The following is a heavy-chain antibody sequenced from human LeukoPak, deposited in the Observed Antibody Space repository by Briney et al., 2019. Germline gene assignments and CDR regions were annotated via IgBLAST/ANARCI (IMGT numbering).Heavy chain of an antibody. J-gene: IGHJ6*04. V-gene: IGHV3-53*01. CDR3: ARDLTMVRGVLGV. Sequence: PGGSLRLSCAASGFTVSSNYMSWVRQAPGKGLEWVSVIYSGGSTYYADSVKGRFTISRDNSKNTLYLQMNSLRAADPAVYYCARDLTMVRGVLGVWGKGTTVTVSS. CDR1: GFTVSSNY. CDR2: IYSGGST. D-gene: IGHD3-10*01.